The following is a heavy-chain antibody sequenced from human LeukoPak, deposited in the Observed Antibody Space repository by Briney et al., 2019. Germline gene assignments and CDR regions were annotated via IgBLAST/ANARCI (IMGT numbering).Heavy chain of an antibody. D-gene: IGHD7-27*01. J-gene: IGHJ4*02. CDR2: IYYSGST. Sequence: SETLSLTCTVSGGSISSYYWSWIRQPPGKGLEWIGYIYYSGSTNYNPSLKSRVTISVDTSKNQFSLKLSSVTAADTAVYYCAREAALDWGRTFDYRGQGTLVTVSS. V-gene: IGHV4-59*01. CDR1: GGSISSYY. CDR3: AREAALDWGRTFDY.